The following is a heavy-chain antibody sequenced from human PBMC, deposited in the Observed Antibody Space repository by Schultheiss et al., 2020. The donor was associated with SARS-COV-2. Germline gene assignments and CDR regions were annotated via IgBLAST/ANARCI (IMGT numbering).Heavy chain of an antibody. D-gene: IGHD6-19*01. CDR3: ARPYSSGTVDAFDI. V-gene: IGHV5-51*01. Sequence: GGSLRLSCKGSGYTFRNSWIGWVLQMPGKGLEWMGIIYPGDSDTRYSPSFQGQVTISADKSISTAYLQLSSLKASDTAIYYCARPYSSGTVDAFDIWGQGTMVTVSS. CDR2: IYPGDSDT. CDR1: GYTFRNSW. J-gene: IGHJ3*02.